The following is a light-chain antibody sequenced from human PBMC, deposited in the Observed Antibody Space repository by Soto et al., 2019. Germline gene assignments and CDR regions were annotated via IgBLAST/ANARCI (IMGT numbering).Light chain of an antibody. CDR1: QSVSNY. Sequence: IVLTQSPSTLSLSPGEGATLSCRASQSVSNYLAWYQQKPGRAPRLLIYDASNRATGVPARFSGSGSGTDFTLTISSLEPEDFAVYYCQQRSNPPITFGQGTRLEIK. CDR2: DAS. V-gene: IGKV3-11*01. J-gene: IGKJ5*01. CDR3: QQRSNPPIT.